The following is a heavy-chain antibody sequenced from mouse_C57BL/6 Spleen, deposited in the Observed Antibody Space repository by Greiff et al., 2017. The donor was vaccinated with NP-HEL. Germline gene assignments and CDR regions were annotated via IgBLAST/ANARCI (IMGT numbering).Heavy chain of an antibody. CDR1: GYTFTSYW. CDR2: INPSSGYT. V-gene: IGHV1-7*01. D-gene: IGHD3-2*02. J-gene: IGHJ4*01. Sequence: VQLQESGAELAKPGASVKLSCKASGYTFTSYWMHWVKQRPGQGLEWIGYINPSSGYTKYNQKFKDKATLTADKSSSTAYMQLSSLTYEDSAVYYCARGLRLQDYAMDYWGQGTSVTVSS. CDR3: ARGLRLQDYAMDY.